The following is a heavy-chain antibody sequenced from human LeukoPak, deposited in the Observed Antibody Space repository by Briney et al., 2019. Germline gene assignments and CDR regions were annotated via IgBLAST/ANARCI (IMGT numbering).Heavy chain of an antibody. Sequence: GGSLRLSCATSGFTFTIAWMSWVRQAPGKGLEWVGRIKSKADGGTADYAAPVKNRFIISRDDSKNTLSLQMNSLITEDTAVYYCTTAYSPDAFDVWGKGTMVSVSS. CDR2: IKSKADGGTA. CDR1: GFTFTIAW. J-gene: IGHJ3*01. D-gene: IGHD2-21*01. V-gene: IGHV3-15*01. CDR3: TTAYSPDAFDV.